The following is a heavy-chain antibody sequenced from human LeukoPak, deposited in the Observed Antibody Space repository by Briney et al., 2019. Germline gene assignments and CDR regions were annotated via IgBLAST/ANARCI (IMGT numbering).Heavy chain of an antibody. V-gene: IGHV3-48*01. D-gene: IGHD5-18*01. CDR2: ISSSSSTI. CDR1: GFTFSSYS. Sequence: GGSLRLSCAASGFTFSSYSMNWVRQAPGKGLEWVSYISSSSSTIYYADSVKGRFTISRDNAKNSLYLQMNSLGAEDTAVYYCARGASGGQLWLPVSWFDPWGQGTLVTVSS. J-gene: IGHJ5*02. CDR3: ARGASGGQLWLPVSWFDP.